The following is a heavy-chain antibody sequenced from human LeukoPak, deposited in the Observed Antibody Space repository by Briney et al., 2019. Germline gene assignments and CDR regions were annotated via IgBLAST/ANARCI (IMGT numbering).Heavy chain of an antibody. J-gene: IGHJ5*02. CDR1: GVTFSSYW. Sequence: GGSLGLSCAAPGVTFSSYWMHWVRRAPGKGLLWVSRINSDVSRPSYADSVKGRFTISRDNAKNTLYLQMNSLRAEDTAVYYCARDRITMVRGVIILYNWFDPWGQGTLVTVSS. D-gene: IGHD3-10*01. CDR3: ARDRITMVRGVIILYNWFDP. V-gene: IGHV3-74*01. CDR2: INSDVSRP.